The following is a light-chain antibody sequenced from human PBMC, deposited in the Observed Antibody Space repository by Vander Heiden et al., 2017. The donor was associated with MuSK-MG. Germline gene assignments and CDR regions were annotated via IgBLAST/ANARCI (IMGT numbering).Light chain of an antibody. CDR1: QDISNY. V-gene: IGKV1-33*01. CDR2: DAS. Sequence: DIQMTQPPSSLSASVGDRVTITCQASQDISNYLNWYQQKPGKAPKLLIYDASNLETGVPSRFSGSGSGTDFTFTISSLQPEDIATYYCQQDDNLPYTFGQGTKLXIK. CDR3: QQDDNLPYT. J-gene: IGKJ2*01.